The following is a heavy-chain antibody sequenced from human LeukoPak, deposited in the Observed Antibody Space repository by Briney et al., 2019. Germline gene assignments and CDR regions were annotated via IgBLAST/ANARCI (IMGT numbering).Heavy chain of an antibody. Sequence: PGGSLRLSCAASGFTFSGYSMNWVRQAPGKGLEWVSSISSSSSYIYYADSVKGRFTISRDNAKNSLYLQMNSLRAEDTAVYYCARDNYGDLDDAFDIWGQGTMATVSS. CDR1: GFTFSGYS. V-gene: IGHV3-21*01. CDR2: ISSSSSYI. J-gene: IGHJ3*02. CDR3: ARDNYGDLDDAFDI. D-gene: IGHD4-17*01.